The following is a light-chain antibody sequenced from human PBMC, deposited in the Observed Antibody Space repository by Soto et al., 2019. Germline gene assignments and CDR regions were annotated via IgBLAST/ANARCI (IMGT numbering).Light chain of an antibody. CDR2: DAS. V-gene: IGKV3-11*01. J-gene: IGKJ3*01. CDR3: QQRSNWPVT. Sequence: EIELTQSPATLSLSPGARATLSCRASQSVSSYLAWYQQKPGQAPRLLIYDASNRATGIPARSSGSGSGTDFTLTISSLEPDDFAVYYCQQRSNWPVTFGPGTKVDIK. CDR1: QSVSSY.